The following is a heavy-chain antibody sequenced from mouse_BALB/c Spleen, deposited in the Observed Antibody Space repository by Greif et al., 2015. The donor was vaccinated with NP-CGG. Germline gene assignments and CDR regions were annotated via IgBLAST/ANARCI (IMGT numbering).Heavy chain of an antibody. CDR3: ARYDFDAMDY. CDR1: GFTLSSYT. CDR2: ISNGGGST. J-gene: IGHJ4*01. D-gene: IGHD2-4*01. V-gene: IGHV5-12-2*01. Sequence: EVKVVDSGGGLVRPGGSLKLSCAASGFTLSSYTMSWVRQTPEKRLEWVAYISNGGGSTYYPDTVKGRFTISRDNAKNTLYLRMSSLRSEGTAMCFCARYDFDAMDYWGQGTSVSVSS.